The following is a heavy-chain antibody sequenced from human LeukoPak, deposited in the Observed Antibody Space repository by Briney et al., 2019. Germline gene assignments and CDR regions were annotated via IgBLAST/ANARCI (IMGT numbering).Heavy chain of an antibody. CDR1: GFTFSSYS. CDR2: ISSSSYK. V-gene: IGHV3-21*01. CDR3: AREKISFGWSGYVHDYFDY. D-gene: IGHD3-3*01. Sequence: KAGGSLRLSCAASGFTFSSYSMIWVRQAPGRGLEWVSSISSSSYKFYADSVKGRFTISRDNAKNSLYLQMNSLRAEDTAVHYCAREKISFGWSGYVHDYFDYWGQGTLVTVSS. J-gene: IGHJ4*02.